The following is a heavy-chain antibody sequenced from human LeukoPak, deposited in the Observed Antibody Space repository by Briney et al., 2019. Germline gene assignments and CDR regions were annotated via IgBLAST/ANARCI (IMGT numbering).Heavy chain of an antibody. CDR2: IYYSGSI. Sequence: SETLSLTCTVSGGSVSSGSYYWSWIRQPPGKGLEWIGYIYYSGSINYNPSLKSRVTISVDTSKNQFSLKLSSVTAADTAVHYCARYDFWRGSFDYWGQGTLVTVSS. J-gene: IGHJ4*02. CDR3: ARYDFWRGSFDY. D-gene: IGHD3-3*01. CDR1: GGSVSSGSYY. V-gene: IGHV4-61*01.